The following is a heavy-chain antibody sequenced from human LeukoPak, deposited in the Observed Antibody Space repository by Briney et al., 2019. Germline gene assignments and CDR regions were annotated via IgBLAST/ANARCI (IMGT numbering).Heavy chain of an antibody. J-gene: IGHJ3*02. CDR1: GFTFSSYG. Sequence: GRSLRLSCAASGFTFSSYGMHWVRQAPGKGLEWVAVISYDGSNKYYADSVKGRFTISRDNSKSTLYLQMNSLRAEDTAVYYCAKVHGVRGVQPSDAFDIWGQGTMVTVSS. CDR3: AKVHGVRGVQPSDAFDI. V-gene: IGHV3-30*18. D-gene: IGHD3-10*01. CDR2: ISYDGSNK.